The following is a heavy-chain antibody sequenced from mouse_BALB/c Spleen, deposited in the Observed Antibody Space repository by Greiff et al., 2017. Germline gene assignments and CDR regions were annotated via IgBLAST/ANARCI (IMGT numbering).Heavy chain of an antibody. CDR2: INPSTGYT. V-gene: IGHV1-7*01. J-gene: IGHJ2*01. CDR1: GYTFTSYW. CDR3: ARGRNYGYDEGSYFDY. Sequence: QVQLQQSGAELAKPGASVKMSCKASGYTFTSYWMHWVKQRPGQGLEWIGYINPSTGYTEYNQKFKDKATLTADKSSSTAYMQLSSLTSEDSAVYYCARGRNYGYDEGSYFDYWGQGTTLTVSS. D-gene: IGHD2-2*01.